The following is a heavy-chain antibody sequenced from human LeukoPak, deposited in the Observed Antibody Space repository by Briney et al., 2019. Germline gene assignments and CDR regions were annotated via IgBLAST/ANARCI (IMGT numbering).Heavy chain of an antibody. J-gene: IGHJ4*02. D-gene: IGHD3-22*01. Sequence: SETLSLTCTVSGGSISSESDSWGWIRQPPGKGLEWIGSIHYSGPTYYNPSLKSRVTISIDTSKSQFSLKLTSVTAADTAVYYCARDGPVKWGQGTLVTVSS. V-gene: IGHV4-39*07. CDR3: ARDGPVK. CDR2: IHYSGPT. CDR1: GGSISSESDS.